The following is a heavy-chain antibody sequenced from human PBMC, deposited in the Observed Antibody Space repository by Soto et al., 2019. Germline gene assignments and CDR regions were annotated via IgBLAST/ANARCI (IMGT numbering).Heavy chain of an antibody. Sequence: QVQLVESGGGLVKPGGSLRLSCEVSGFTFSDYHMSWIRQAPGKGLQWVSYITSSSKTIYYADSLKGRFTVSRDNAKNSLYLQMNSLRAEDAAVYYCARRSLVGVVFDYWGKGTLVTVSS. CDR3: ARRSLVGVVFDY. D-gene: IGHD1-26*01. CDR1: GFTFSDYH. CDR2: ITSSSKTI. V-gene: IGHV3-11*01. J-gene: IGHJ4*02.